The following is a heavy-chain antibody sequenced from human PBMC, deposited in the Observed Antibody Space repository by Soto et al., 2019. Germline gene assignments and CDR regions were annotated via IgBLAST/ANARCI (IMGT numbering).Heavy chain of an antibody. J-gene: IGHJ5*02. V-gene: IGHV3-64D*06. CDR1: GFTFSSYA. D-gene: IGHD1-26*01. CDR3: VTTPKNEWWELLGWFDP. Sequence: PGGSLRLSCAASGFTFSSYAMHWVRQAPGKGLEYVSAISSNGGSTYYADSVKGRFTISRDNSKNTLYLQMSSLRAEDTAVYYCVTTPKNEWWELLGWFDPWGQGTLVTVSS. CDR2: ISSNGGST.